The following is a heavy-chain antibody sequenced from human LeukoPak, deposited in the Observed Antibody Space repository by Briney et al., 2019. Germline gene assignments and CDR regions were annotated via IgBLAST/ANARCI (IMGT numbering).Heavy chain of an antibody. J-gene: IGHJ4*02. CDR3: EAYGSV. CDR1: GGSISSGGYY. Sequence: PSETLSLTCTVSGGSISSGGYYWSWIRQYPGKGLEWIGYIYHSGSTYYNPSLQSRVTISLDMSKNQFSLKLSSVTAADTAVYYCEAYGSVWGQGTLVTVSS. CDR2: IYHSGST. V-gene: IGHV4-31*03. D-gene: IGHD3-10*01.